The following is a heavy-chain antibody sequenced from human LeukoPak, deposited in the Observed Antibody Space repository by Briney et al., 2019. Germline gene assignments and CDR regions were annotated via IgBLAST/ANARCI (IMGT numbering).Heavy chain of an antibody. J-gene: IGHJ3*02. D-gene: IGHD3-22*01. V-gene: IGHV4-4*07. CDR1: GGSISSYY. CDR2: IYTSGST. CDR3: AREGVVVIENAFDI. Sequence: SETLSLTCTVSGGSISSYYWSWIRQPAGKGLERIGRIYTSGSTNYNPSLKSRVTMSVDTSKNQFSLKLSSVTAADTAVYYCAREGVVVIENAFDIWGQGTMVTVSS.